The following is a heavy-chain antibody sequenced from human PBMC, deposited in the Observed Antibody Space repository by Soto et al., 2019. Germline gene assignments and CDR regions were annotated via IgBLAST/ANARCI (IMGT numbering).Heavy chain of an antibody. Sequence: ASVKVSCKASGYTFTSYGISWVRQAPGQGLEWMGWISAYNGNTNYAQKLQGRVTMTTDTSTSTAYMELRSLRSDDTAVYYCARVGAAVVTPVYGMDVWGQGTTVTVSS. CDR2: ISAYNGNT. CDR3: ARVGAAVVTPVYGMDV. J-gene: IGHJ6*02. CDR1: GYTFTSYG. V-gene: IGHV1-18*01. D-gene: IGHD2-21*02.